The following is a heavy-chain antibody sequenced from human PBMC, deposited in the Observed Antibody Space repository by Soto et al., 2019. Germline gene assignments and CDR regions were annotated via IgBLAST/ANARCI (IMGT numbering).Heavy chain of an antibody. CDR3: ARALYYYDSTQGMDV. J-gene: IGHJ6*02. Sequence: NPSETLSLTCTVSGGSISSGDYYWSWIRQPPGKGLEWIGYIYYSGSTYYNPSLKSRVTISVDTSKNQFSLKLSSVTAADTAVYYCARALYYYDSTQGMDVWGQGTTVTVSS. D-gene: IGHD3-22*01. CDR1: GGSISSGDYY. V-gene: IGHV4-30-4*01. CDR2: IYYSGST.